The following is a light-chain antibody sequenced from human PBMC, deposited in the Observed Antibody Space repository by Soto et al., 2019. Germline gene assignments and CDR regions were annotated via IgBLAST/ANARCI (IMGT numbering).Light chain of an antibody. V-gene: IGKV1-13*02. CDR2: DAS. Sequence: AIQLTQSSSSLSASVGDRVTITCRAGQGISSALAWYQQKPGKAPKLLIYDASSLESGVPSRFSGSGSGTDFTLTISSLQPEDFAAYYCQQFNSYPRTFGPGTKVHIK. CDR3: QQFNSYPRT. J-gene: IGKJ3*01. CDR1: QGISSA.